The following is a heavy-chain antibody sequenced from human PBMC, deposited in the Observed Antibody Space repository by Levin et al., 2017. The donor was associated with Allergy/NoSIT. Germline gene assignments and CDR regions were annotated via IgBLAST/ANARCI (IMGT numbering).Heavy chain of an antibody. CDR3: ARDLYSGYERFDNAYFTL. CDR2: ISSSGKTI. CDR1: GFIFGDYY. Sequence: PGGSLRLSCAASGFIFGDYYMSWIRQAPGKGLEWISCISSSGKTIFYGDSVKGRFTTSRDNVQNSLFLQMNSLRADDTAVYYCARDLYSGYERFDNAYFTLWGRGTLVTVSS. D-gene: IGHD5-12*01. V-gene: IGHV3-11*01. J-gene: IGHJ2*01.